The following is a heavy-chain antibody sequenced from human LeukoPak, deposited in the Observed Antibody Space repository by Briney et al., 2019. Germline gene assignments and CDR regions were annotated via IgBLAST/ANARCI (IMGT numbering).Heavy chain of an antibody. CDR1: GFTFGDYA. V-gene: IGHV3-49*03. CDR2: IRSKAYGETA. Sequence: GGSLRLSCTASGFTFGDYAMSWIRQAPGKGLEWVGFIRSKAYGETADYAASVKGRFTISRGDSKAIAYLQMNSLKTEDTAVYHCTRDRGAYNLYDYWGQGTLVTVSS. D-gene: IGHD1-1*01. J-gene: IGHJ4*02. CDR3: TRDRGAYNLYDY.